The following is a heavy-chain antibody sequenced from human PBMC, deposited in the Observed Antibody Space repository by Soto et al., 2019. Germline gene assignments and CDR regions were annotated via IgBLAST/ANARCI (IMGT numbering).Heavy chain of an antibody. CDR2: INPAGGTT. Sequence: QVQLVQSGAEVKKPGASVRISCRASGYSFTSTYVHWVRQAPGQGPEWRGIINPAGGTTYYAQKFQARLTITSDTSTDTVFMDLNDLTSEDTAVYFCALKGVTYYDKWCQGTRLTVSS. V-gene: IGHV1-46*01. D-gene: IGHD2-21*02. CDR1: GYSFTSTY. CDR3: ALKGVTYYDK. J-gene: IGHJ4*02.